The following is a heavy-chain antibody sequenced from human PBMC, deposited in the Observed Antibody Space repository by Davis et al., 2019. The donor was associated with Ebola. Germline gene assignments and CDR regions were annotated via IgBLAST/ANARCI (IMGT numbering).Heavy chain of an antibody. CDR2: IRNKGNSYTT. D-gene: IGHD5-18*01. CDR1: GFTFSDHY. V-gene: IGHV3-72*01. CDR3: ARGSVGTAFRALDI. Sequence: GESLKISCAVSGFTFSDHYMDWVRQAPGQGLEWVARIRNKGNSYTTEYAASVKGRFTISRDDSENSHYLQMNSLKTEDTAVYYCARGSVGTAFRALDIWGQGTMVTVSS. J-gene: IGHJ3*02.